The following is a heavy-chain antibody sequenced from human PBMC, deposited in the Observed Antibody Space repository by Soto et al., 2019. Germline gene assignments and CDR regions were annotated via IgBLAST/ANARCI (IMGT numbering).Heavy chain of an antibody. D-gene: IGHD2-2*01. Sequence: QVQLVQSGAEVKKPGSSVKVSCKASGGTFSSYAISWVRQAPGQGLEWMGGIIPIFGTASYAQKFQGRVTITADESTSTAYMELSSLRSEDTAVYYCARDRYCISTSCYAGYWYFDLWGRGTLVTVSS. CDR3: ARDRYCISTSCYAGYWYFDL. CDR2: IIPIFGTA. CDR1: GGTFSSYA. V-gene: IGHV1-69*12. J-gene: IGHJ2*01.